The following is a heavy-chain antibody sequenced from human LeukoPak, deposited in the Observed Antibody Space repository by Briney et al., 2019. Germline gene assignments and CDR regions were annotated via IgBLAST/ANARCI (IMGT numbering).Heavy chain of an antibody. D-gene: IGHD3-22*01. CDR3: ARGGGSITMIEPPDY. Sequence: ASVKVSCKASGYTFTRYYMHWVRQAPGQGLEWMGIINPSGGSTSYAQKFQVRVTMTRDMSTSTVYMELSSLRSEDTAVYYCARGGGSITMIEPPDYWGQGTLVTVSS. V-gene: IGHV1-46*01. CDR2: INPSGGST. CDR1: GYTFTRYY. J-gene: IGHJ4*02.